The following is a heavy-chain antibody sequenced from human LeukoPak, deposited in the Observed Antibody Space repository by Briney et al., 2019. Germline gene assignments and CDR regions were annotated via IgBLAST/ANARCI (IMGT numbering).Heavy chain of an antibody. D-gene: IGHD1-26*01. CDR3: ASSYHPHFDY. V-gene: IGHV3-21*01. CDR1: GFTFSSYA. Sequence: GGSLRLSCAASGFTFSSYAMSWVRQAPGKGMEWVSSISSSSSYIYYADSVKGRFTISRDNAKNSLYLQMNSLRAEDTAVYYCASSYHPHFDYWGQGTLVTVSS. CDR2: ISSSSSYI. J-gene: IGHJ4*02.